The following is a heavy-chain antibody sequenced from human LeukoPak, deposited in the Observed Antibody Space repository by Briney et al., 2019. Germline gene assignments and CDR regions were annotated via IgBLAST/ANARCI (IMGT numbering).Heavy chain of an antibody. CDR3: ARDSVSMITFGGVIPRPFDY. V-gene: IGHV1-18*01. D-gene: IGHD3-16*02. J-gene: IGHJ4*02. Sequence: ASVKVSCKASGYTFTNYGINWVRQAPGQGLEWMGWISAYNDNTNYARKLQGRVTMTTDTSTSTAYIELRSLRSDDTAVYYCARDSVSMITFGGVIPRPFDYWGQGTLVTVSS. CDR1: GYTFTNYG. CDR2: ISAYNDNT.